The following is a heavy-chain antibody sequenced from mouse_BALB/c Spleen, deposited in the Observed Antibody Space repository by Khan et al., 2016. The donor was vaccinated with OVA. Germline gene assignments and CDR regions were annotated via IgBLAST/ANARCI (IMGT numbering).Heavy chain of an antibody. J-gene: IGHJ2*01. V-gene: IGHV3-1*02. CDR3: ARMARIKY. CDR2: ISYSGST. Sequence: EVELVESGPVLVDPEQPLSLTCTVTGYSITSGYGWNWIRQFPGNTLEWMGYISYSGSTNYNPYLNSRFSLTRDTSKNQFFLQLNSVNTEDTATDDCARMARIKYWGEGTTLTVSS. CDR1: GYSITSGYG.